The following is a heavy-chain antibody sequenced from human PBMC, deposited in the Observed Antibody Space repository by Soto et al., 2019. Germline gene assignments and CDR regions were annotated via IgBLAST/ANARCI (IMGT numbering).Heavy chain of an antibody. V-gene: IGHV4-34*01. CDR3: TRAERCHRSWFDP. J-gene: IGHJ5*02. D-gene: IGHD4-17*01. Sequence: PSETLSLTCGLDAGSFTNYYSIWVRQPPGKCLEGIGEVNHSGEATHTPSLQSRLTISLDTRYTQFSREMISVTAAAAAMYSCTRAERCHRSWFDPWGQGTQGTVSS. CDR1: AGSFTNYY. CDR2: VNHSGEA.